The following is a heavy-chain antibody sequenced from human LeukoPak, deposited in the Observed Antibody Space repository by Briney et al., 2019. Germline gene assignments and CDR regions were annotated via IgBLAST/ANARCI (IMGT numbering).Heavy chain of an antibody. J-gene: IGHJ6*02. D-gene: IGHD1-14*01. Sequence: GGSLRLSCAASGFTFSSYAMSWVRQAPGKGLEWVSAISGSGGSTYYADSVKGRFTISRDNSKNTLYLQMNSLRAEDTAVYYCAKPGPELVHRYYYYGMDVWGQGTTVTVSS. V-gene: IGHV3-23*01. CDR2: ISGSGGST. CDR3: AKPGPELVHRYYYYGMDV. CDR1: GFTFSSYA.